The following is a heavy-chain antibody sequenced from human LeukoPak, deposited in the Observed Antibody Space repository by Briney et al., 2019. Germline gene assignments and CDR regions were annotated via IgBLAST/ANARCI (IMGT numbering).Heavy chain of an antibody. J-gene: IGHJ6*03. CDR3: ARGGPPGYYYDYYMDV. Sequence: SETLSLTCTVSGYSISSGSYYWSWIRQPAGKGLEWIRRIYTSGSTNYNPSLKSRVTISVDTSKNQFSLKMSSVTAADTAVYFCARGGPPGYYYDYYMDVWGKGTTVTISS. CDR2: IYTSGST. CDR1: GYSISSGSYY. V-gene: IGHV4-61*02.